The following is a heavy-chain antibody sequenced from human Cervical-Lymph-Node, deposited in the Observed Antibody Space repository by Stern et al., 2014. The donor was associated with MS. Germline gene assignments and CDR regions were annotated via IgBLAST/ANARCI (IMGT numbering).Heavy chain of an antibody. CDR3: VRAPRTLIVIMPQVYDL. CDR1: GFTFSRYP. D-gene: IGHD3-16*02. Sequence: QVQLVESGGCVVQPGGSLRLSCAASGFTFSRYPMNWVRQSPDQGLEWVASLSFDGKYQNDTESVRGRFTISRDNSKNTLFLQMSSLRGADTAVYFCVRAPRTLIVIMPQVYDLWGRGIPVTVSS. CDR2: LSFDGKYQ. J-gene: IGHJ5*02. V-gene: IGHV3-30*04.